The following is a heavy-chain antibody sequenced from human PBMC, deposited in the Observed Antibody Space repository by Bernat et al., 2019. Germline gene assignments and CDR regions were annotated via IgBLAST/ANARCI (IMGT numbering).Heavy chain of an antibody. J-gene: IGHJ5*02. CDR2: INTNTGNP. V-gene: IGHV7-4-1*02. CDR3: ARDRATFTFDP. D-gene: IGHD2/OR15-2a*01. Sequence: QVQLVQSGSELREPGASVKVSCKASGYTFTSYGMNWVRQAPGQGLEWMGWINTNTGNPTYAQGFAGRFVFSLDASVNTAYLQINSLKAEDTAVYYCARDRATFTFDPWGQGTLVTVSS. CDR1: GYTFTSYG.